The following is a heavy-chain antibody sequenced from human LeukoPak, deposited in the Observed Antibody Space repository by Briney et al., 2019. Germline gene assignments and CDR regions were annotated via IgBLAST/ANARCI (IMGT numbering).Heavy chain of an antibody. CDR3: ARPFEAGDNY. V-gene: IGHV4-34*01. Sequence: SETLSLTCAVYGGSFSGYYWSWIRQPPGKGLEWIGEINHSGSTNYNPSLKSRVTISVDTSKNQFSLKLSSVTAADTAVCYCARPFEAGDNYWGQGTLVTVSS. CDR2: INHSGST. CDR1: GGSFSGYY. D-gene: IGHD6-13*01. J-gene: IGHJ4*02.